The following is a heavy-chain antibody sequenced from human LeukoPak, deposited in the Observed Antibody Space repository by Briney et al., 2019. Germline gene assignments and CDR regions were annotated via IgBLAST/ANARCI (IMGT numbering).Heavy chain of an antibody. V-gene: IGHV3-21*01. D-gene: IGHD3-22*01. CDR2: ISSSSSYI. CDR3: ARDSTSYYYDSSGIRGLDAFDI. J-gene: IGHJ3*02. Sequence: GGSLRLSCAASGFIFSDYSMNWVRQAPGKGLEWVSSISSSSSYIYYADSVKGRFTISRDNAKNSLYLQMNSLRAEDTAVYYCARDSTSYYYDSSGIRGLDAFDIWGQGTMVTVSS. CDR1: GFIFSDYS.